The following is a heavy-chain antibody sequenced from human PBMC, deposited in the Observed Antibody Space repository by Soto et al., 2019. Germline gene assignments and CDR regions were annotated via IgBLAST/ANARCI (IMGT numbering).Heavy chain of an antibody. D-gene: IGHD6-19*01. J-gene: IGHJ4*02. Sequence: EVPLLASGGGLVQPGGSLRLSCAASGFSFFSSAMSWVRQTPGGGLAWVSSISGRAEKTYYADSVKGRFTISRHISKGTLSMEMTSLRAEDSALYYCARSRDSDAWYSLDYWGQGTLVTVSS. V-gene: IGHV3-23*01. CDR2: ISGRAEKT. CDR3: ARSRDSDAWYSLDY. CDR1: GFSFFSSA.